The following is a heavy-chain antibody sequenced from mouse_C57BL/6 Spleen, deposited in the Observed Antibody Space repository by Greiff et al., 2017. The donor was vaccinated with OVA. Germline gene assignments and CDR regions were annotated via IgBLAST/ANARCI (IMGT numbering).Heavy chain of an antibody. CDR1: GYTFTNYW. V-gene: IGHV1-63*01. J-gene: IGHJ4*01. Sequence: VQVVESGAELVRPGTSVKMSCKASGYTFTNYWIGWAKQRPGHGLEWIGDIYPGGGYPNYNEKFKGKATLTADKSSSTAYMQFSSLTSEDSAIYYCAREGYYGSSGGYAMDYWGQGTSVTVSS. D-gene: IGHD1-1*01. CDR3: AREGYYGSSGGYAMDY. CDR2: IYPGGGYP.